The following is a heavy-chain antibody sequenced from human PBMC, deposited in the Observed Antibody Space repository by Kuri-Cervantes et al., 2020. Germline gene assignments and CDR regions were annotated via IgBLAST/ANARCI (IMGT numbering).Heavy chain of an antibody. CDR2: VYSNGDT. V-gene: IGHV4-59*12. CDR1: GGSINYYY. D-gene: IGHD3-9*01. Sequence: GSLRLSCSVSGGSINYYYWSWIRQPPGKGLEWIGYVYSNGDTKYSPSLKSRVTISVDTSKNQFSLKLSSVTAADTAVYYCARAALLRYFDWLNWFDPWGQGTLVTVSS. CDR3: ARAALLRYFDWLNWFDP. J-gene: IGHJ5*02.